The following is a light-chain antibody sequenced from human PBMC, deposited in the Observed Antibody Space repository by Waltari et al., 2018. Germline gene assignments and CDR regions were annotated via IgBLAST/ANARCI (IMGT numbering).Light chain of an antibody. CDR3: VQAIAFPFT. J-gene: IGKJ3*01. CDR2: GGS. CDR1: QSLLHSNGNTY. V-gene: IGKV2-40*01. Sequence: DIVMTQTPLSLPITTGEPASLHCRSSQSLLHSNGNTYLHWYLQKPGQSPQLLIYGGSNRASGVPDRFSGSGSGTDFTLKISKVEAEDVGVYYCVQAIAFPFTFGPGTKLDIK.